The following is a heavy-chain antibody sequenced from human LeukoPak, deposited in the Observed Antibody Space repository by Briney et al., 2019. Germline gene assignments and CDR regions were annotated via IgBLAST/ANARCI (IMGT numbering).Heavy chain of an antibody. V-gene: IGHV3-48*01. CDR2: ISSSSSRI. CDR3: ARNSGELSGEFDN. CDR1: GFTFSSYS. J-gene: IGHJ5*02. Sequence: GSLRLSCAASGFTFSSYSMNWVRQAPGKGLEWVSYISSSSSRIHYAASVKGRFTISRDDAKNSLYLQMNSLRAEDTAVYYCARNSGELSGEFDNWGQGTLVTVPS. D-gene: IGHD1-26*01.